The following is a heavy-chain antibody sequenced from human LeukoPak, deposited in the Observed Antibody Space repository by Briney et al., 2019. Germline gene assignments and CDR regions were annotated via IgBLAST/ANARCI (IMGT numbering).Heavy chain of an antibody. CDR1: GFTFSSYE. CDR2: ISSSGSTI. Sequence: GSLRLSCAASGFTFSSYEMNWVRQAPGKGLEWVSYISSSGSTIYYADSVKGRFTISRDNAKNSLYMQMNSLRAEDTAVYYCAELGIAMIGGVWGKGTTVTISS. D-gene: IGHD3-10*02. J-gene: IGHJ6*04. CDR3: AELGIAMIGGV. V-gene: IGHV3-48*03.